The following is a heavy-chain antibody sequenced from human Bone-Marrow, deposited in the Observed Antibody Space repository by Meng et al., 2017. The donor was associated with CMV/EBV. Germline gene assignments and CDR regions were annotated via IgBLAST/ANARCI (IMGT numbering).Heavy chain of an antibody. J-gene: IGHJ2*01. CDR1: FTVSSYW. D-gene: IGHD2-15*01. CDR2: INRDGSST. CDR3: ARAVSCSGGSCYRYFDL. Sequence: FTVSSYWRPGVRQAPGKGLVWVSRINRDGSSTSYADSVKGRFTISRDNAKNTLYLQMNSLRAEDTAVYYCARAVSCSGGSCYRYFDLWGRGTLVTVSS. V-gene: IGHV3-74*01.